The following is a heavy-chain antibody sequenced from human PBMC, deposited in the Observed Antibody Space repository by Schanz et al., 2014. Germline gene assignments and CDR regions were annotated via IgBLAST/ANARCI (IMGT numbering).Heavy chain of an antibody. V-gene: IGHV3-23*01. D-gene: IGHD3-22*01. CDR2: ISHSGGSK. CDR3: AKDPSHGDYDYYFDY. CDR1: GFTFNSYA. J-gene: IGHJ4*02. Sequence: DVQLLESGGGLVQPGGSLRLSCAASGFTFNSYAMTWVRQAPGKGLEWVSSISHSGGSKYYADSVEGRFTISRDNSRNTLYLQMNSLRAEDTAVYYCAKDPSHGDYDYYFDYWGQGTLVTVSS.